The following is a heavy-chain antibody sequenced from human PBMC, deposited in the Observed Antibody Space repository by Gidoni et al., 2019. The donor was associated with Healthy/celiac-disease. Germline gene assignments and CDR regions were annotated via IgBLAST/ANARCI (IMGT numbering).Heavy chain of an antibody. Sequence: QVQLVESGGGVVQPGRSLRLSCAASGFTFSSYGMHWVRQAPGKGLGWVAVISYDGSNKYYADSVKGRFTISRDNSKNTLYLQMNSLRAEDTAVYYCAKDLEKGTRYCSGGSCYEGPDYWGQGTLVTVSS. D-gene: IGHD2-15*01. J-gene: IGHJ4*02. CDR3: AKDLEKGTRYCSGGSCYEGPDY. V-gene: IGHV3-30*18. CDR2: ISYDGSNK. CDR1: GFTFSSYG.